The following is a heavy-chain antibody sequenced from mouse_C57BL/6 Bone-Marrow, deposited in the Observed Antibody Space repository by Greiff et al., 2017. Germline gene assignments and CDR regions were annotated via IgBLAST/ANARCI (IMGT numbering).Heavy chain of an antibody. CDR2: INYDGSST. CDR1: GFTFSDYY. V-gene: IGHV5-16*01. D-gene: IGHD2-1*01. Sequence: EVQLVESEGGLVQPGSSMKLSCTASGFTFSDYYMAWVRQVPEKGLEWVANINYDGSSTYYLDSLKSRFIISRDNAKNILYLQMSSLKSEDTATYYCARVYGNYGYFDVWGTGTTVTVSS. CDR3: ARVYGNYGYFDV. J-gene: IGHJ1*03.